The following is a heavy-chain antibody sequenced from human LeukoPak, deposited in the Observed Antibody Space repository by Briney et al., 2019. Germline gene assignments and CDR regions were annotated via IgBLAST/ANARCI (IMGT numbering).Heavy chain of an antibody. CDR1: GGSINSYY. V-gene: IGHV4-39*01. CDR3: ARHPGVTPRFYYFDY. D-gene: IGHD4-23*01. CDR2: IYYSGST. J-gene: IGHJ4*02. Sequence: SETLSLTCTVSGGSINSYYWGWIRQPPGKGLEWIGSIYYSGSTYYNPSLKSRVTISVDTSKNQFSLKLSSVTAADTAVYYCARHPGVTPRFYYFDYWGQGTLVTVSS.